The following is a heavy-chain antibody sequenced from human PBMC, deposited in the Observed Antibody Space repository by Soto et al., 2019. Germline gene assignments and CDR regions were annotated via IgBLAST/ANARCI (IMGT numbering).Heavy chain of an antibody. CDR2: INPYNGNT. J-gene: IGHJ4*02. V-gene: IGHV1-18*01. D-gene: IGHD6-13*01. CDR3: ARVGVGLAAPRVWPG. Sequence: AAVKVSCTSSGYTFTSYGISWVRQAPGQGLEWMAWINPYNGNTKYAEKFLGRVTVTTDTSTATAYMEVRSLTSDDTAVFYCARVGVGLAAPRVWPGWGQGTPVTVSS. CDR1: GYTFTSYG.